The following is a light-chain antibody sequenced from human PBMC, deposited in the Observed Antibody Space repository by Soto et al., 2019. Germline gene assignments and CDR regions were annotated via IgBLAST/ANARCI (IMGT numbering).Light chain of an antibody. CDR2: GAT. Sequence: EIVLTQSPGTLSLSPGERATLSCRASQSFSSNYLAWYQQKPGQAPRILIYGATTRATGIPDRFSGSESGTDFTLTISRLEPEDSAVYYCQQYYSTTWTFGQGTKVEIK. CDR1: QSFSSNY. J-gene: IGKJ1*01. CDR3: QQYYSTTWT. V-gene: IGKV3-20*01.